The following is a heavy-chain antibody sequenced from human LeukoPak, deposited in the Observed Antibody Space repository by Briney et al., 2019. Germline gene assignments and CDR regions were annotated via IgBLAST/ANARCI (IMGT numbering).Heavy chain of an antibody. CDR1: GMPFSSDA. CDR2: INGGTT. CDR3: AKDPIYDSSYYYYMDV. D-gene: IGHD5/OR15-5a*01. Sequence: GGSLRLSCAASGMPFSSDAMSWVRQAPGKGLEWVSAINGGTTLYADSVKGRFTISRDNSKNTLYLQMNSLRAEDTAVYYCAKDPIYDSSYYYYMDVWGKGTTVTISS. V-gene: IGHV3-23*01. J-gene: IGHJ6*03.